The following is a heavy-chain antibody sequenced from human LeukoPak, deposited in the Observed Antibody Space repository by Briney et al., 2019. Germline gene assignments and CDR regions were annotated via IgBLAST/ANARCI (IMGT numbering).Heavy chain of an antibody. CDR2: ISGSGGST. D-gene: IGHD3-3*01. CDR1: GFTFSSYS. V-gene: IGHV3-23*01. J-gene: IGHJ4*02. CDR3: AKVLQTYDFWSGSLDY. Sequence: GGSLRLSCAASGFTFSSYSMNWVRQAPGKGLEWVSAISGSGGSTYYADSVKGRFTISRDNSKNTLYLQMNSLRAEDTAVYYCAKVLQTYDFWSGSLDYWGQGTLVTVSS.